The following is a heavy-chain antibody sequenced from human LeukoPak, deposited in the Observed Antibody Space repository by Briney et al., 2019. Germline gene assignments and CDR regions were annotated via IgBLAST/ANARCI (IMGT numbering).Heavy chain of an antibody. Sequence: SETLSLTCAVYGGSFSGYYWSWIRQPPGKGLEWIGEINHSGSTNYNPSLKSRVTISVDTSKNQFSLKLSSVTAADTAVYYCARGQSITMVRGVNFNPWGQGTLVTVSS. D-gene: IGHD3-10*01. CDR3: ARGQSITMVRGVNFNP. J-gene: IGHJ5*02. V-gene: IGHV4-34*01. CDR1: GGSFSGYY. CDR2: INHSGST.